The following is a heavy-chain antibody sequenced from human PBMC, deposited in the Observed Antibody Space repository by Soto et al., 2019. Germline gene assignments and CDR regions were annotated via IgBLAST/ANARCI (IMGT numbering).Heavy chain of an antibody. V-gene: IGHV1-69*01. D-gene: IGHD2-2*01. CDR1: GGTFSNYA. Sequence: QVQLVQSGAEVRKPGSSVTVSCKASGGTFSNYAISWVRQAPGQGLEWMGGIIPIVGTGSYAQKFQGRVTITADEPTTTAYMELRSLRFEDTAVYYCARVVMLVPTASTPYYYHMDVWGPGTTVTVSS. CDR2: IIPIVGTG. J-gene: IGHJ6*02. CDR3: ARVVMLVPTASTPYYYHMDV.